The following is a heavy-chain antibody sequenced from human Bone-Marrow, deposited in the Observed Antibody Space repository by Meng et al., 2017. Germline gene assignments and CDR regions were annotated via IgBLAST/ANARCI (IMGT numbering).Heavy chain of an antibody. J-gene: IGHJ4*02. Sequence: GGSLRLSCAASGFSFDDFAMHWVRQVPGKGLEWVSGIDWSSDRIGYADSVKGRFSISRDNAKNALYLQLNSLRPEDTALYYCVKDRRVGGSHRSGFFDYWGQGTLVTVSS. V-gene: IGHV3-9*01. CDR3: VKDRRVGGSHRSGFFDY. CDR1: GFSFDDFA. CDR2: IDWSSDRI. D-gene: IGHD3-16*02.